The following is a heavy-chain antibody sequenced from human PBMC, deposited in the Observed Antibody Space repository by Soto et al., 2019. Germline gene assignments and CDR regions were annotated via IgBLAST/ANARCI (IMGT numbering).Heavy chain of an antibody. Sequence: PGGSLSLSCAASGFTFSSYAMSWVRQAPGKGLEWVSAISGSGGSIYYAASVKGRFTISRDNSNNTLFLQMNILRAEDTVVYYCARAFGVVIFYYYGMDVWGQGTTVTVSS. J-gene: IGHJ6*02. V-gene: IGHV3-23*01. CDR1: GFTFSSYA. CDR2: ISGSGGSI. CDR3: ARAFGVVIFYYYGMDV. D-gene: IGHD3-3*01.